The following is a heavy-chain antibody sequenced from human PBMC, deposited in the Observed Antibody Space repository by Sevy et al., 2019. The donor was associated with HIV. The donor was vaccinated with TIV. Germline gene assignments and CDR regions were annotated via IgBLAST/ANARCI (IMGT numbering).Heavy chain of an antibody. Sequence: ASVKVSCKASDYTFSTQGFNWVRQAPGQGLEWMGWISAYNGNTKYAQKFQGRVTMTTDTSTSTGYMGLGSLTSDDTAVYYCARDWAPGYYYDVIGVKRDYYFDYWGQGTLGTVSS. CDR1: DYTFSTQG. J-gene: IGHJ4*01. V-gene: IGHV1-18*01. CDR3: ARDWAPGYYYDVIGVKRDYYFDY. CDR2: ISAYNGNT. D-gene: IGHD3-22*01.